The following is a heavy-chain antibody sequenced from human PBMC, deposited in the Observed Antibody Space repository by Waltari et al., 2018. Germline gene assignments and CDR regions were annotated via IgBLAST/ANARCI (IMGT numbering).Heavy chain of an antibody. J-gene: IGHJ5*02. Sequence: QLQLQESGPGLVKPSETLSLTCTVSGGSITTSGYYLGWIRQAPGKGLEGIGSINYSGSNYYNPAPKSRGTSSVDTSKNQFYLKLASVTAADAAGYYCARHHLTNWFDAWGQGALVTVSS. CDR1: GGSITTSGYY. CDR3: ARHHLTNWFDA. CDR2: INYSGSN. V-gene: IGHV4-39*07.